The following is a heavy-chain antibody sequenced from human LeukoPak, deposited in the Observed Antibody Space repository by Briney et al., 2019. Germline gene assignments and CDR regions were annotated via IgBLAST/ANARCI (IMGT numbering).Heavy chain of an antibody. V-gene: IGHV4-4*09. J-gene: IGHJ4*02. CDR2: IYTSGST. CDR1: GGSISSYY. D-gene: IGHD3-10*01. CDR3: ARALGSGFGTFDY. Sequence: SETLSLTCTVSGGSISSYYWSWIRQPPGKGLEWIGYIYTSGSTNYNPSLKSRVTISVDTSKNQFSLKLSSVTAADTAVYYCARALGSGFGTFDYWGQGTLVTVSS.